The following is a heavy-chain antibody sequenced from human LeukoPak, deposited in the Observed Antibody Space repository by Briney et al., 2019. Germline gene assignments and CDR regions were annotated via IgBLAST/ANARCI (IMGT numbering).Heavy chain of an antibody. V-gene: IGHV4-4*07. Sequence: SETLSLTRTVPGGSISTYYWSWIRQPAGKGLEWIGRIYTSGSTNYNPSLKSRVTISVDKSKNQFSLKLSSVTAADTAVYYCARESQIFGVDFDYWGRGTVVMVSA. J-gene: IGHJ4*02. CDR2: IYTSGST. CDR3: ARESQIFGVDFDY. D-gene: IGHD3-3*01. CDR1: GGSISTYY.